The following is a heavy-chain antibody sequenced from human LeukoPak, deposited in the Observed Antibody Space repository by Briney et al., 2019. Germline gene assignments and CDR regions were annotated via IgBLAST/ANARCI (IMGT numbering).Heavy chain of an antibody. D-gene: IGHD3-22*01. CDR2: IYYSGST. J-gene: IGHJ5*02. CDR3: ASTYRTYYYDSSGYGWFDP. V-gene: IGHV4-59*01. CDR1: GGSISSYY. Sequence: PSETLSLTCTVSGGSISSYYWSWIRQPPGKGLEWIGYIYYSGSTNYNPSLKSRVTISVDTSKNQFSLKLSSVTAADTAVYYCASTYRTYYYDSSGYGWFDPWGQGTLVTVSS.